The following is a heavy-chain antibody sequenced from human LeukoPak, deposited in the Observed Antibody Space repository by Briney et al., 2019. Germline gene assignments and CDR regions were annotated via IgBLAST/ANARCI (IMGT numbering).Heavy chain of an antibody. V-gene: IGHV3-48*03. CDR3: ARVFRDIVVVPAAMTVPSVHIDYYYGMDV. Sequence: GGSLRLSCAASGFTFSSYEMNWVRQAPGKGLEWVSYISSSGSTTYYADSVKGRFTISRDNAKNSLYLQMNSLRAEDTAVYYCARVFRDIVVVPAAMTVPSVHIDYYYGMDVWGQGTTVTVSS. D-gene: IGHD2-2*01. CDR2: ISSSGSTT. CDR1: GFTFSSYE. J-gene: IGHJ6*02.